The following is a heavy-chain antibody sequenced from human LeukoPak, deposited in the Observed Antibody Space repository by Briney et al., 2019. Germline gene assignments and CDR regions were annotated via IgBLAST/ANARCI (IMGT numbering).Heavy chain of an antibody. V-gene: IGHV3-48*04. CDR2: ISSSGSTI. CDR3: ASKDGYNWA. D-gene: IGHD5-24*01. J-gene: IGHJ5*02. CDR1: GFTFSSYA. Sequence: QPGGSLRLSCAASGFTFSSYAMSWVRQAPGKGLEWVSYISSSGSTIYYADSVKGRFTISRDNAKNSLYLQMNSLRAEDTAVYYCASKDGYNWAWGQGTLVTVSS.